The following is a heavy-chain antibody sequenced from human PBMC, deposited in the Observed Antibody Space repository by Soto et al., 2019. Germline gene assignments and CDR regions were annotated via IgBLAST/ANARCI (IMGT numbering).Heavy chain of an antibody. V-gene: IGHV1-46*01. J-gene: IGHJ4*02. CDR1: GYTFTHYY. CDR3: ARDLAAGDH. Sequence: QVQLVQSGAAVRKPGASVKVSCRTSGYTFTHYYVHWVRQAPGQGLEWLGIINPASGRTNYAHEFQGRVTLTMDTSTTTVYMELSGLRAEDTAIFYGARDLAAGDHWGQGTLVTVSS. D-gene: IGHD6-13*01. CDR2: INPASGRT.